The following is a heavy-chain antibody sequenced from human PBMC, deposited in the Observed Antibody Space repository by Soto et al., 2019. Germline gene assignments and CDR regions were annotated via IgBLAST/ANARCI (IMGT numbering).Heavy chain of an antibody. CDR1: GCTFSSYA. V-gene: IGHV3-23*01. D-gene: IGHD3-10*01. Sequence: GWLRRSGSASGCTFSSYAMSWVRQAPGKGLEWVSGISGSGGSTYYADSVKGRFTIARDNSKNTLYLQMNSLRAEDTAVYYSAKDPRDLLWFGTIDYFDDWGQGTPVTVYS. CDR3: AKDPRDLLWFGTIDYFDD. CDR2: ISGSGGST. J-gene: IGHJ4*02.